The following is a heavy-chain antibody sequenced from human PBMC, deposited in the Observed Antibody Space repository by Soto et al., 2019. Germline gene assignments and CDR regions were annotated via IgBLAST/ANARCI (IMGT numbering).Heavy chain of an antibody. CDR3: ARDLFRSSYYYFDY. Sequence: SSETLSLTCTVSGGSISSYYWSWIRQSPGKGLEWIGYIYYRGNTNYNPSLRSRVTISVDTSKNQFSLKLRSVTAADTAVYYCARDLFRSSYYYFDYWGQGTLVTVSS. CDR1: GGSISSYY. V-gene: IGHV4-59*01. CDR2: IYYRGNT. J-gene: IGHJ4*02. D-gene: IGHD4-4*01.